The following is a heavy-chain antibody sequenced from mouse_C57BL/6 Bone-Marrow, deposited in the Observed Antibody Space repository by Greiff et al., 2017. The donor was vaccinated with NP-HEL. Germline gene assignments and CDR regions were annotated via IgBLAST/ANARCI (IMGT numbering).Heavy chain of an antibody. D-gene: IGHD1-1*01. V-gene: IGHV10-3*01. CDR3: VSPRNYYGSEGFAY. CDR1: GFTFNTYA. CDR2: IRSKSSNYAT. Sequence: EVQGVESGGGLVQPKGSLKLSCAASGFTFNTYAMHWVRQAPGKGLEWVARIRSKSSNYATYYADSVKDRFTISRDDSQSMLYLQMNNLKTEDTAMYYCVSPRNYYGSEGFAYWGQGTLVTVSA. J-gene: IGHJ3*01.